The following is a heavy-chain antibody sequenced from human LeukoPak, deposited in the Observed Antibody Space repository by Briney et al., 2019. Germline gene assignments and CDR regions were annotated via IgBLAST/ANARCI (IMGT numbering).Heavy chain of an antibody. CDR3: ARVPNSMDV. J-gene: IGHJ6*02. V-gene: IGHV5-51*01. Sequence: GESLKISCKGSGYRFATYWIGWVRQMPGKGLEWMGSIYPDDSDTRYSPSFQGQVTISVDKSIGTAYLQWSSLKASDSAIYFCARVPNSMDVWGQGTTVTVSS. CDR1: GYRFATYW. D-gene: IGHD4/OR15-4a*01. CDR2: IYPDDSDT.